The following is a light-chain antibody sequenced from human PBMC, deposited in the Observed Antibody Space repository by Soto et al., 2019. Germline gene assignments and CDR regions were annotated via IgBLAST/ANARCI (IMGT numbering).Light chain of an antibody. CDR1: SSDVGGYNH. J-gene: IGLJ3*02. V-gene: IGLV2-14*01. CDR3: CSYTSGTPWV. Sequence: HSALTQPASVSGSPGQSITISCTGTSSDVGGYNHVSWYQQEPGKAPKLMIHEVSNRPSGVSNRFSGSKSGNTASLTISGLQAEDEADYYCCSYTSGTPWVFGGGTKLTVL. CDR2: EVS.